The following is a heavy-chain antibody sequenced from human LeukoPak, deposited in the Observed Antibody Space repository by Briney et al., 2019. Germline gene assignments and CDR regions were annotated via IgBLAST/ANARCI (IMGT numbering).Heavy chain of an antibody. D-gene: IGHD4-17*01. J-gene: IGHJ3*02. V-gene: IGHV3-30*18. CDR2: ISYDGSNK. CDR1: GFTFSSYG. CDR3: AKTYGDYAFDI. Sequence: GRSLRLSCAASGFTFSSYGMHWVRQAPGKGLEWVAVISYDGSNKYYADSVKGRFTISRDNSKNTLYLQMNSLRAEDTAVYYCAKTYGDYAFDIWGQGTMVTASS.